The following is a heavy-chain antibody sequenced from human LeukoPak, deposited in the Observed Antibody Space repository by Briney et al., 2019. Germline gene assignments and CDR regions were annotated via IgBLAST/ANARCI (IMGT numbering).Heavy chain of an antibody. CDR3: ARHSRPFSMVRGVIGFDY. J-gene: IGHJ4*02. Sequence: PSETLSLTCTVSGGSISSYYWSWIRQPPGKGLGWIGYIYYSGSTNYNPSLKSRVTISVDTSKNQFSLKLSSVTAADTAVYYCARHSRPFSMVRGVIGFDYWGQGTLVTVSS. V-gene: IGHV4-59*08. CDR1: GGSISSYY. CDR2: IYYSGST. D-gene: IGHD3-10*01.